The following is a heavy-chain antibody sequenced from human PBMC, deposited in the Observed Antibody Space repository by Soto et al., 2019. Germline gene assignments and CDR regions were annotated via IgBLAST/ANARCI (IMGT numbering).Heavy chain of an antibody. V-gene: IGHV3-30*18. CDR3: AKASSHYGSGSYYTIDY. J-gene: IGHJ4*02. CDR2: ISNDGSNR. D-gene: IGHD3-10*01. CDR1: GFTFSSYG. Sequence: QVQLVESGGGVVQPVRSLRLSCAASGFTFSSYGMHWVRQAPGKGLEWVAVISNDGSNRYYADSVKGRFTISRDYSKNTVYLQMNSLRAEDTAVYHCAKASSHYGSGSYYTIDYWGQGTLVPVSS.